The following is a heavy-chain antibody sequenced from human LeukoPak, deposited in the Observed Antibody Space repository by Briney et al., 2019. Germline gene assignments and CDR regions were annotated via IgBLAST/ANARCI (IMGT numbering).Heavy chain of an antibody. V-gene: IGHV1-18*01. J-gene: IGHJ5*02. Sequence: APVKVSCKASGYTFTSYGISWVRQAPGQGLEWMGWISAYNGNTNYAQKLQGRVTMTTDTSTSTAYMELRSLRSDDTAVYYCAREYRHDFWSGYDKYNWFDPWGQGTLVTVSS. D-gene: IGHD3-3*01. CDR1: GYTFTSYG. CDR2: ISAYNGNT. CDR3: AREYRHDFWSGYDKYNWFDP.